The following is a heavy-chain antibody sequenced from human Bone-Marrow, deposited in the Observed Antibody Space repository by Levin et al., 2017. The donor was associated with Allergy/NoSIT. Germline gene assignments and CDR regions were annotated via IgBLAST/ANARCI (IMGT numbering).Heavy chain of an antibody. CDR2: ISGSGGST. J-gene: IGHJ6*02. D-gene: IGHD3-10*01. CDR1: GFTFSNYA. V-gene: IGHV3-23*01. Sequence: GGSLRLSCAASGFTFSNYAMNWVRQAPGKGLEWVSAISGSGGSTYYTDSVKGRFTISRDNSKNTLYLQMNSLRAEDTALYYCAKDRLLWFGELLLNYYAMDVWGQGTTVTVSS. CDR3: AKDRLLWFGELLLNYYAMDV.